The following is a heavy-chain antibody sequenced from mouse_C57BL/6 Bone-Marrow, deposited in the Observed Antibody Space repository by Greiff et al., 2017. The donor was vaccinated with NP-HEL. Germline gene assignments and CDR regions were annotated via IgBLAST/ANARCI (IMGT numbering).Heavy chain of an antibody. Sequence: QVQLQQSGAELVKPGASVKLSCKASGYTFTSYWMHWVKQRPGQGLEWIGTIHPNSGSTNYNEKFKSKATLTVDKSSSTAYMQLSSLTSEDSAVYYCARGGFDYGNYLNFWCWGQGPTLTVA. CDR3: ARGGFDYGNYLNFWC. D-gene: IGHD2-1*01. CDR2: IHPNSGST. CDR1: GYTFTSYW. J-gene: IGHJ2*01. V-gene: IGHV1-64*01.